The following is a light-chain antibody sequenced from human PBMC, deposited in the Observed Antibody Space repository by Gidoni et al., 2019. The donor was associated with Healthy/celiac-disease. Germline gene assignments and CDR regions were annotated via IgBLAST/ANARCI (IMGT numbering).Light chain of an antibody. J-gene: IGKJ2*01. V-gene: IGKV4-1*01. CDR1: QSVLYSSNNKNY. CDR3: QQYYSTPPYT. CDR2: LAS. Sequence: DIVMTQSPDYLAVSLGERDTIKCKSSQSVLYSSNNKNYLAWYQQKPGQPSNLLFYLASTLESGVPDRFSGSGSGTDFTLTIGSLQAEDVAVYYCQQYYSTPPYTFGQGTKLEIK.